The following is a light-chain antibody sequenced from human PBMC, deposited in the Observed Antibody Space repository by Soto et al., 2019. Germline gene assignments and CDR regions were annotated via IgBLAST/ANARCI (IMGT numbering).Light chain of an antibody. CDR1: QSLLHYNGYNY. CDR3: MQGVQTPPIT. J-gene: IGKJ5*01. CDR2: LGS. V-gene: IGKV2-28*01. Sequence: DLGMTHSPLSLPVIPGEPASISCRSSQSLLHYNGYNYLDWYLQKPGQSPQLLIYLGSNRASGVPDRFSGSGSGIDFTLKSRRVDAEDVGVYSCMQGVQTPPITFGQGTRLEIK.